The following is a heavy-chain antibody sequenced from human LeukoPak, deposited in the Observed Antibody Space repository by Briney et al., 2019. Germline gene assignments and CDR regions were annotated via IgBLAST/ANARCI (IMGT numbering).Heavy chain of an antibody. J-gene: IGHJ6*02. CDR1: GDTVSSNSAI. Sequence: SQTLSLTCAVSGDTVSSNSAIWNWIRQSPPRGLEWLVRAYYRSKWYIEYAASVQSQITINPDTSKNQFSLQLNSVTPEDTAVYYCARGAFGGIRDGMDVWGQGTTVTVSS. D-gene: IGHD3-16*01. V-gene: IGHV6-1*01. CDR3: ARGAFGGIRDGMDV. CDR2: AYYRSKWYI.